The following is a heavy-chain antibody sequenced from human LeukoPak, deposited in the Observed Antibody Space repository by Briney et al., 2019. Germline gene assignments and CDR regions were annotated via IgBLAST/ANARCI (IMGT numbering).Heavy chain of an antibody. CDR1: GYTFTSYG. V-gene: IGHV1-18*01. J-gene: IGHJ4*02. D-gene: IGHD3-9*01. CDR3: ARARVRYFDWLLFY. Sequence: GASVKVSCKASGYTFTSYGISWVRQAPGQGLEWMGWISAYNGNIKYAQKLQGRVTMTTDTSTSTVYMELRSLRSDDTAVYYCARARVRYFDWLLFYWGQGTLVTVSS. CDR2: ISAYNGNI.